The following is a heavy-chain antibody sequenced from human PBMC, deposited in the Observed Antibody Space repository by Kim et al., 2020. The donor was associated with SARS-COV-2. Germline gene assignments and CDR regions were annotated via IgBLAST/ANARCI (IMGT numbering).Heavy chain of an antibody. D-gene: IGHD6-13*01. J-gene: IGHJ6*02. CDR3: ASPIAAAGRRYYYGMDV. CDR2: IYYSGST. CDR1: GGSISSSSYY. V-gene: IGHV4-39*01. Sequence: SETLSLTCTVSGGSISSSSYYWGWIRQPPGKGLEWIGSIYYSGSTYYNPSLKSRVTISVDTSKNQFSLKLSSVTAADTAVYYCASPIAAAGRRYYYGMDVWGQGTTVTVSS.